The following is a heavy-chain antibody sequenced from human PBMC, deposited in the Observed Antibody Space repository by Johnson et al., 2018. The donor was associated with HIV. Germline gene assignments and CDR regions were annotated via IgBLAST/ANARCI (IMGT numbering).Heavy chain of an antibody. Sequence: QEQLVESGGGLVNPGGSLRLSCAASGFTFSDYYMSWIRQTPGKGLEWVSYISSSGTTVYYEDSVKGRLSISRDNAKHSLSRHMNSLGADDTAVYYCPRDRGYWDAFDIWGQGTMVTVSS. CDR3: PRDRGYWDAFDI. CDR1: GFTFSDYY. CDR2: ISSSGTTV. D-gene: IGHD3-22*01. V-gene: IGHV3-11*04. J-gene: IGHJ3*02.